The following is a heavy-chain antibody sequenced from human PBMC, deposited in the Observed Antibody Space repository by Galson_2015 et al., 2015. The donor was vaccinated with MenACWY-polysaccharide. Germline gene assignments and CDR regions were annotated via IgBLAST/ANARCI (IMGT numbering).Heavy chain of an antibody. CDR3: ARRSYHFLDF. D-gene: IGHD2-2*01. Sequence: QSGAEVTKPGESLKISCTGSGYSFTSYYLGWVRQMPGKGLEWMGIVWPGDSDARYSPSFQGQVTISVDKSISTAYLQWTSLKASDTAIYYCARRSYHFLDFWGQGTLVTVSS. CDR2: VWPGDSDA. V-gene: IGHV5-51*01. CDR1: GYSFTSYY. J-gene: IGHJ4*02.